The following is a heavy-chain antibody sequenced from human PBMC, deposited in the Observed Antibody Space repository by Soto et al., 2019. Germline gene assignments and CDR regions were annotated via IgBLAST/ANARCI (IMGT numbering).Heavy chain of an antibody. J-gene: IGHJ4*02. CDR2: ISGSGGST. CDR3: AKDSAYYDISTCDSPLVLHAY. CDR1: AFTFSSYA. V-gene: IGHV3-23*01. Sequence: GRSLRLSCAASAFTFSSYAMSWVRQAPGKGLEWVSAISGSGGSTYYADSVKGRFTISRDNSKNTLYLQMNSLRAEDAAVYYCAKDSAYYDISTCDSPLVLHAYSGQGTLDLVSS. D-gene: IGHD3-9*01.